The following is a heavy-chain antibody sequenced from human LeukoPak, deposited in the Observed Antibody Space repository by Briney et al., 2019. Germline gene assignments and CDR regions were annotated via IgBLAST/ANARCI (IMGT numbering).Heavy chain of an antibody. Sequence: GGSLRLSCAASGFTFSYYGMHWVRQAPGKGLEWVAVISYDGSSKYYADSVKGRFTISRDNSKNTLYLQMNSLRAENTAVYYCAKDGLAAAGWFDYWGQGTLVTVSS. D-gene: IGHD6-13*01. CDR3: AKDGLAAAGWFDY. CDR1: GFTFSYYG. V-gene: IGHV3-30*18. J-gene: IGHJ4*02. CDR2: ISYDGSSK.